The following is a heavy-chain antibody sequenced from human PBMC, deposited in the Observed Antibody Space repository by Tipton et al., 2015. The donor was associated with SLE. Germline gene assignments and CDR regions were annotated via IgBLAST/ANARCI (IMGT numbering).Heavy chain of an antibody. V-gene: IGHV4-34*01. D-gene: IGHD3-9*01. CDR3: ARAGLLTAYYPYFDY. Sequence: TLSLTCAVYGGSFSAYYWTRIRQPPGKGLEWIGEVNHSGSTNYNPSLKSRVTISVDTSKNQFSLKLSSVTAADTAVYYCARAGLLTAYYPYFDYWGQGTLVTVSS. CDR2: VNHSGST. J-gene: IGHJ4*02. CDR1: GGSFSAYY.